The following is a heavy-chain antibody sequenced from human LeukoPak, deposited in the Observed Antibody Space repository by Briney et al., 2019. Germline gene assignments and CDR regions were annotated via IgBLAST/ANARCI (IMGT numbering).Heavy chain of an antibody. CDR3: AKGAIFGVVSTHFDY. CDR1: GFTFSSYS. Sequence: PGGSLRLSCAASGFTFSSYSMNWVRQAPGKGLEWVSSISSSSSYIYYADSVKGRFTISRDNSKNTPYLQMNSLRAEDTAVYYCAKGAIFGVVSTHFDYWGQGNLVTVSS. D-gene: IGHD3-3*01. V-gene: IGHV3-21*04. CDR2: ISSSSSYI. J-gene: IGHJ4*02.